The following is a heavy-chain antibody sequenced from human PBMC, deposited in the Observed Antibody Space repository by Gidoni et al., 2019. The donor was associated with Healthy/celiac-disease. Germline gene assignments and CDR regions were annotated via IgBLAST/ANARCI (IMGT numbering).Heavy chain of an antibody. CDR2: INHSGST. Sequence: QVQLQQWGAGLLKPSETLSLTCAVYVGSFSGYYWSWIRQPPGKGLEWIGEINHSGSTNYNPSLKSRVTISVDTSKNQFSLKLSSVTAADTAVYYCARVRTTVTTLNFDYWGQGTLVTVSS. V-gene: IGHV4-34*01. CDR1: VGSFSGYY. D-gene: IGHD4-17*01. J-gene: IGHJ4*02. CDR3: ARVRTTVTTLNFDY.